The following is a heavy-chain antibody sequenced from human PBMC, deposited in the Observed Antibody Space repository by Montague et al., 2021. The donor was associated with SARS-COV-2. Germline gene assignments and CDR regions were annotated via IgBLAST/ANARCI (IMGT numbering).Heavy chain of an antibody. CDR1: GFTFSSYA. Sequence: SLRLSCPASGFTFSSYAMHWVRQAPGKGLEWVAVISYDGSNKYYADSVKGRFTISRDNSKNTLYLQMNSLRAEDTAVYYCARDRRYYDSSVYPGVAYNWFDPWGQGTLVTVSS. CDR2: ISYDGSNK. V-gene: IGHV3-30-3*01. D-gene: IGHD3-22*01. CDR3: ARDRRYYDSSVYPGVAYNWFDP. J-gene: IGHJ5*02.